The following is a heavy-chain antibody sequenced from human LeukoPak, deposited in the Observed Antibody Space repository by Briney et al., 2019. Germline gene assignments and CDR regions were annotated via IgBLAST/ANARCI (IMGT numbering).Heavy chain of an antibody. D-gene: IGHD2-21*01. CDR1: GYTFSDYY. V-gene: IGHV1-2*02. Sequence: ASVKVSCKASGYTFSDYYIHWVRLAPGQGLEWMGWINPNSDYTFYAQKFQGRVTLTRDTSISTVYMELTTLTSDDTALYYCAVAPGDYWGQGTLVSVSA. CDR2: INPNSDYT. J-gene: IGHJ4*02. CDR3: AVAPGDY.